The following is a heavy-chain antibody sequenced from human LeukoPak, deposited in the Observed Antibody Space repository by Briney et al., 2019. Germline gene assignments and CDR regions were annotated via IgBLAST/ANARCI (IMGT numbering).Heavy chain of an antibody. CDR2: IRYDGSNK. D-gene: IGHD1-26*01. J-gene: IGHJ4*02. V-gene: IGHV3-30*02. CDR1: GFTFRNYG. Sequence: GGSLRLSCAASGFTFRNYGMHWVRQAPGKGLEGVAFIRYDGSNKYYADSVKGRFTISRDNSKNTLYLQMNSLRAEDTAVYYCAKDQEVGANTIDYWGQGTLVTVSS. CDR3: AKDQEVGANTIDY.